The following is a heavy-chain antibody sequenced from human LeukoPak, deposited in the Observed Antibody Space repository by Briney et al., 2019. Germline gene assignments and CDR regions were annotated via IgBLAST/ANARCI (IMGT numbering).Heavy chain of an antibody. CDR3: AREVTDFWSGYYINWFDP. J-gene: IGHJ5*02. CDR1: GFTFNSHA. Sequence: GGSLRLSCAAYGFTFNSHAMSWVRQIPGKGLEWVSSVTADGTNTHFADSVKGRFTISRDNSKNTLYLQMNSLRAEDTAVYYCAREVTDFWSGYYINWFDPWGQGTLVTVSS. V-gene: IGHV3-23*01. CDR2: VTADGTNT. D-gene: IGHD3-3*01.